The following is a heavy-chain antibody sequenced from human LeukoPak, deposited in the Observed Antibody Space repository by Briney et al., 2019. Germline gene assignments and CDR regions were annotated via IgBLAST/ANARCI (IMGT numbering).Heavy chain of an antibody. Sequence: SETPSLTCTVSGGSISSYYWSWIRQPPGKGLEWIGYIYYSGSTKYKPSLKSRVTISVDTSKNQFSLKLSSVTAADTAVYYWARGGKRFDYWGQGTLVTVSS. D-gene: IGHD3-10*01. V-gene: IGHV4-59*01. CDR3: ARGGKRFDY. CDR1: GGSISSYY. CDR2: IYYSGST. J-gene: IGHJ4*02.